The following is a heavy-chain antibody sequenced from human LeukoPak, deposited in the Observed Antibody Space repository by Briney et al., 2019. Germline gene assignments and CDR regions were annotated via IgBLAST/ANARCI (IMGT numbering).Heavy chain of an antibody. Sequence: SETLSLTCTVSGGSISSYYWSWIRQPPGKGLEWIGYIYYSGSTNYNPSLKSRVTISVDTPKNQFSLKLSSVTAADTAVYYCARALALGQLLFDYWGQGTLVTVSS. D-gene: IGHD1-26*01. CDR3: ARALALGQLLFDY. V-gene: IGHV4-59*01. CDR2: IYYSGST. J-gene: IGHJ4*02. CDR1: GGSISSYY.